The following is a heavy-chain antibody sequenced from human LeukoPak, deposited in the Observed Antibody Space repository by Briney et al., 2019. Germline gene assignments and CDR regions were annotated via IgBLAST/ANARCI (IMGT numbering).Heavy chain of an antibody. J-gene: IGHJ4*02. V-gene: IGHV4-59*08. CDR2: IHNSGRT. D-gene: IGHD1-14*01. Sequence: SETLSLTCSVSGGSVSSYYWSWIRQSPGKGLEWIGYIHNSGRTNYNPSLKSRVTGFVDTSKNQVSLRLSSVTAADTAVYYCARHGTISSESYFDYWGQGALVTVSS. CDR1: GGSVSSYY. CDR3: ARHGTISSESYFDY.